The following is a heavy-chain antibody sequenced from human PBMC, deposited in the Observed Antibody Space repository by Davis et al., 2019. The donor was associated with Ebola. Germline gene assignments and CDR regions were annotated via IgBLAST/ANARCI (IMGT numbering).Heavy chain of an antibody. J-gene: IGHJ4*02. CDR1: GGSFSGYY. CDR2: INHSGST. D-gene: IGHD2-21*01. CDR3: ARDNGHIGHDY. Sequence: SETLSLTCAVYGGSFSGYYWSWIRQPPGKGLEWIGEINHSGSTNYNPSLKSRVTISVDTSKNQFSLKLSSVTAADTAVYYCARDNGHIGHDYWGQGTLVTVSS. V-gene: IGHV4-34*01.